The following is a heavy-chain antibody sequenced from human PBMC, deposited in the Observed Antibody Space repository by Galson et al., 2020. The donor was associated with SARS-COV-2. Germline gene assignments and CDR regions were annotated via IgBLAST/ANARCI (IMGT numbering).Heavy chain of an antibody. Sequence: SGPTLVKPTQTLTLTCSFSGFSLSTSGVVVGWIRQPPGKALEWLALNYWDDDRRYSPSLKNRLTITKDTTKNQVVLTMTNMDPVDTATYYCAHMLYFDDGGSFGLYYFDDWGQGALVTVSS. V-gene: IGHV2-5*02. CDR3: AHMLYFDDGGSFGLYYFDD. D-gene: IGHD3-22*01. CDR2: NYWDDDR. J-gene: IGHJ4*02. CDR1: GFSLSTSGVV.